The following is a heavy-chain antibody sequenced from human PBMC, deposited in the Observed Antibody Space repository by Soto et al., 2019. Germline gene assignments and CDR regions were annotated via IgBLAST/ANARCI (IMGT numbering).Heavy chain of an antibody. J-gene: IGHJ4*02. CDR2: IYRTGST. Sequence: PSETLSLTCAVSGGSFTSNNWWTWVRQPPGQGLEWIGEIYRTGSTNYNPSLKSRVTISLNKSENQFSLKVTSLTAADTAVYYCASRDPGTSVDYWGQGTLVTVSS. CDR1: GGSFTSNNW. CDR3: ASRDPGTSVDY. D-gene: IGHD1-7*01. V-gene: IGHV4-4*02.